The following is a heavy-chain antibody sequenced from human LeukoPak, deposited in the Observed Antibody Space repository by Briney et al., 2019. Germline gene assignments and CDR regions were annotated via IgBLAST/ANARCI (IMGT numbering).Heavy chain of an antibody. Sequence: ASVKVSCKASGGTFSSYAISWVRQAPGQGLEWMGGIIPIFGTANYAQKFQGRVTITADESTSTAYMELSSLRSEDTAVYYCARDTQIDLVGAKYDAFDIWGQGTMVTVSS. CDR3: ARDTQIDLVGAKYDAFDI. J-gene: IGHJ3*02. CDR2: IIPIFGTA. D-gene: IGHD1-26*01. CDR1: GGTFSSYA. V-gene: IGHV1-69*13.